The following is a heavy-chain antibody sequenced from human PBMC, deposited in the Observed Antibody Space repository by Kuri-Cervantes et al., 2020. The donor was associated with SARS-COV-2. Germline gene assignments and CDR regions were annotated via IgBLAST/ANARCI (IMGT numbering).Heavy chain of an antibody. CDR3: ARVGIYDYSNYRPFDY. CDR1: GYTFTDYY. Sequence: GGSLRLSCKASGYTFTDYYMYWVRQAPGQGLEWMGWINPNTGDTNYAQRFQARVTMARDTSISTAYMELSRLRSDDTAVYYCARVGIYDYSNYRPFDYWGQGTLVTVSS. D-gene: IGHD4-11*01. J-gene: IGHJ4*02. CDR2: INPNTGDT. V-gene: IGHV1-2*02.